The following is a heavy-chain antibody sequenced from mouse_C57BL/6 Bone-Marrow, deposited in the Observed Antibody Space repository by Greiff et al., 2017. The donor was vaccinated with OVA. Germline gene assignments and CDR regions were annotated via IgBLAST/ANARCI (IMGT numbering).Heavy chain of an antibody. CDR1: GYTFTSYW. CDR2: IYPGSGST. D-gene: IGHD2-3*01. CDR3: GREESDDRFDY. V-gene: IGHV1-55*01. Sequence: QVQLKQPGAELVKPGASVKMSCKASGYTFTSYWITWVKQRPGQGLEWIGDIYPGSGSTNYNEKFKSKATLTVDTSSSAAYMQLSSLTSEDSAVYYRGREESDDRFDYWGQGTTLTVSS. J-gene: IGHJ2*01.